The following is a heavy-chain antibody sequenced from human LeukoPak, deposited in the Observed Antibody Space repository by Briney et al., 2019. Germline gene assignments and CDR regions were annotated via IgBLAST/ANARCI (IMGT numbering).Heavy chain of an antibody. D-gene: IGHD2-8*01. Sequence: GGSLRLSCAASGFTFSSYAMNWVRQAPGKGLEWVSAISGSGGSTYYADSVKGRFTISGDNSKNTLYLQMNSLRAEDTAVYYCAKGLKPAMASRSNYFDYWGQGTLVTVSS. CDR3: AKGLKPAMASRSNYFDY. CDR1: GFTFSSYA. J-gene: IGHJ4*02. CDR2: ISGSGGST. V-gene: IGHV3-23*01.